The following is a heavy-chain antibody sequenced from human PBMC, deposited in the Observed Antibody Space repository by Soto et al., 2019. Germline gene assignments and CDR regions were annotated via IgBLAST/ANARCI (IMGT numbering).Heavy chain of an antibody. CDR3: ARVALRHNPAFDI. D-gene: IGHD4-17*01. CDR1: GGSISSGGYS. V-gene: IGHV4-30-2*01. Sequence: SETLSLTCAVSGGSISSGGYSWSWIRQPPGKGLEWTGYVYHSGSTYYNPSLKSRVTISVDRSKNQFSLKLSSVTAADTAVYYCARVALRHNPAFDIWGQGTMVTVSS. CDR2: VYHSGST. J-gene: IGHJ3*02.